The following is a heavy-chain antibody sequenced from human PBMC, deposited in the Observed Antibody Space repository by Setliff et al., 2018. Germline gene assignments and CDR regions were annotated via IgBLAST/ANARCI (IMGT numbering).Heavy chain of an antibody. CDR2: INHSGST. J-gene: IGHJ6*03. Sequence: LSLTCAVYGGSFSAYYWSWIRQPPGRGLEWIGEINHSGSTNYNPSRKSRVIISVDTSPNQVSLELSAVTAADTAVYYCARVPKIWVKGNYYSYYMDVWGQGTTVTVSS. D-gene: IGHD3-10*01. CDR3: ARVPKIWVKGNYYSYYMDV. CDR1: GGSFSAYY. V-gene: IGHV4-34*01.